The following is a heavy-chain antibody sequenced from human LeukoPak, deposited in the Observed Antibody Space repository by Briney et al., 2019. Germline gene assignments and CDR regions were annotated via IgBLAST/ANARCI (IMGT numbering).Heavy chain of an antibody. D-gene: IGHD4-17*01. CDR2: ISSSGSMI. Sequence: GGSLRLSCAASGFTFSDYYMSWIRQAPGKGLEWVSYISSSGSMISDADSVKGRFTISRDNAKKSLYLQMNSLRAEDAAVYYCARDEYIHGDLTNFDSWGQGTLVIVSS. J-gene: IGHJ4*02. V-gene: IGHV3-11*04. CDR1: GFTFSDYY. CDR3: ARDEYIHGDLTNFDS.